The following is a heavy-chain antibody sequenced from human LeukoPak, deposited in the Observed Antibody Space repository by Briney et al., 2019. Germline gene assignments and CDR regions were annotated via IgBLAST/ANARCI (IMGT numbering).Heavy chain of an antibody. CDR1: GYTFISNY. CDR2: INPKSGGR. V-gene: IGHV1-2*02. CDR3: ARDPYGYWSGWYDY. J-gene: IGHJ4*02. D-gene: IGHD3-3*01. Sequence: ASVKVSCKASGYTFISNYMHWLRQAPGQGLEWMGWINPKSGGRNYARKFQGRVTMTRDTSINTVYMELSRLTSDDTAVYYCARDPYGYWSGWYDYWGQGTQVIVSS.